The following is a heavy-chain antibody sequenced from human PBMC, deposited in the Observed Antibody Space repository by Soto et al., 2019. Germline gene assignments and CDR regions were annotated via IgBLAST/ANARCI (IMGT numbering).Heavy chain of an antibody. J-gene: IGHJ4*02. D-gene: IGHD2-15*01. Sequence: ASVKVSCKASGYTFTGYYMHWVRQAPGQGLEWMGWINPNSGGTNYAQEFQGRVTMTRDTSISTAYMELSRLRSDDTAVYYCARVTPPYCSGGSCYLDYWGQGTLVTVSS. CDR3: ARVTPPYCSGGSCYLDY. CDR1: GYTFTGYY. CDR2: INPNSGGT. V-gene: IGHV1-2*02.